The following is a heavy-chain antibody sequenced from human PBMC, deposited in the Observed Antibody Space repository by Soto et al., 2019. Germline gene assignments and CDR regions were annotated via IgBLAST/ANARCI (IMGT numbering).Heavy chain of an antibody. Sequence: SETLSLTCTVSGDSLSGYYWSWIRQSPGKGLEWIGYIYHTGTTKTDPSLRSRVTMSVDTSKNQFSLKLSSVTAAETAVYYCARTSRFEYWGQGTLVTVSS. J-gene: IGHJ4*02. D-gene: IGHD6-6*01. CDR1: GDSLSGYY. CDR3: ARTSRFEY. V-gene: IGHV4-59*12. CDR2: IYHTGTT.